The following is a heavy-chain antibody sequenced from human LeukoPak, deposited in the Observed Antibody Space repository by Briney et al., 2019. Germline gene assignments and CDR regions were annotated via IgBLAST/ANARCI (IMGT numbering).Heavy chain of an antibody. CDR3: ARGVGGARLLFSFDY. V-gene: IGHV1-69*05. Sequence: SVTVSCKASGGTFSSYAISWVRQAPGQGLEWMGGIIPIFGTANYAQKFQGRVTITTDESTSTDYMELSSLRSEDTAVYYCARGVGGARLLFSFDYWGQGTLVTVSS. CDR1: GGTFSSYA. CDR2: IIPIFGTA. J-gene: IGHJ4*02. D-gene: IGHD1-26*01.